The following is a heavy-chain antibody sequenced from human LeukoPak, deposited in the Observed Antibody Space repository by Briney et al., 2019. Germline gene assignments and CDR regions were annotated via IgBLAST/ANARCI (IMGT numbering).Heavy chain of an antibody. J-gene: IGHJ4*02. V-gene: IGHV3-11*01. D-gene: IGHD1-20*01. Sequence: GGSLRLSCAASGFTFSDYYMSWIRQAPGKGLEWVSYISSSGSTYYADSVKGRFTISRDNPKNTLYLEMNSLRAEDTAVYYCARNAGYNWNGDYWGQGTLVTVSS. CDR3: ARNAGYNWNGDY. CDR1: GFTFSDYY. CDR2: ISSSGST.